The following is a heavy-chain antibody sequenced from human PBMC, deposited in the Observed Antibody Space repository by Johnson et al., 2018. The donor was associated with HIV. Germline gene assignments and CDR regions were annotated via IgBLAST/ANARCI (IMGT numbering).Heavy chain of an antibody. Sequence: QVQLVESGGGVVQPGRSLRLSCAASGFNFSSYGMHWVRQAPGKGLEWVAVITYDGSNQYYGDSVKGRFTISRDNSKNSLYLQMDSLRPEDTAVYYCARERIGYSSSGDAFDIWGQGTMVTVSS. D-gene: IGHD2-2*01. V-gene: IGHV3-33*05. CDR1: GFNFSSYG. J-gene: IGHJ3*02. CDR2: ITYDGSNQ. CDR3: ARERIGYSSSGDAFDI.